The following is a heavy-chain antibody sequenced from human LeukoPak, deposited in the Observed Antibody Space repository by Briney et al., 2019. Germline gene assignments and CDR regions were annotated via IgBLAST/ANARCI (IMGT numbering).Heavy chain of an antibody. J-gene: IGHJ4*02. CDR1: GYSISSTYY. V-gene: IGHV4-38-2*02. D-gene: IGHD3-10*01. CDR2: IYHSGTT. Sequence: PSETLSLTCTVSGYSISSTYYWSWIRQPPGKGLEWIGSIYHSGTTYYNPSLKSRVTISVDTSKNQFSLRLSSVTAADTAVYYCARELIYGSGSYADYWGQGTLVTVSS. CDR3: ARELIYGSGSYADY.